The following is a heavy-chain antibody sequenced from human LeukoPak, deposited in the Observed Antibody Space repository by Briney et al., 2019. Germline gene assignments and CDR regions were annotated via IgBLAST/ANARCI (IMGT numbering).Heavy chain of an antibody. V-gene: IGHV4-59*01. Sequence: KPSETLSLTCTVSGGSISSYYWSWIRQPPGKGLEWIGYIYYSGSTNYNPSLKSRVTISVDTSKNQFSLKLSSVTAADTAVYYCASSGYPYYYYYYMDVWGKGTTVTVSS. CDR3: ASSGYPYYYYYYMDV. CDR2: IYYSGST. CDR1: GGSISSYY. J-gene: IGHJ6*03. D-gene: IGHD3-22*01.